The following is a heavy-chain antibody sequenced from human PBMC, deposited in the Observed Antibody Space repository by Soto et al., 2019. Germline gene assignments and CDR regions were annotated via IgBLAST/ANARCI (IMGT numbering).Heavy chain of an antibody. D-gene: IGHD2-15*01. CDR3: ARXDCSGGSCYSIRRYFQH. Sequence: ATVKVSCKASGYTFTGYYMHWVRQAPGQGLEWMGWINPNSGGTNYAQKFQGRVTMTRDTSISTAYMELSRLRSDDTAVYYCARXDCSGGSCYSIRRYFQHWGQGTLVTVSS. CDR2: INPNSGGT. J-gene: IGHJ1*01. V-gene: IGHV1-2*02. CDR1: GYTFTGYY.